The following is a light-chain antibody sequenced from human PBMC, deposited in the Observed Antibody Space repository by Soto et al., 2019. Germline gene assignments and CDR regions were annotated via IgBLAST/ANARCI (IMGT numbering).Light chain of an antibody. CDR2: EVS. J-gene: IGLJ1*01. Sequence: QSALTQPASVSGSPGQSITISCTGTSSDVGSYKLVSWYQQHPGKAPKLMIYEVSKRPSGVSNRFSASKSGSTASLTISGLQAEDEADYYCCSYADSSTYVFGTGTKVTDL. CDR1: SSDVGSYKL. V-gene: IGLV2-23*02. CDR3: CSYADSSTYV.